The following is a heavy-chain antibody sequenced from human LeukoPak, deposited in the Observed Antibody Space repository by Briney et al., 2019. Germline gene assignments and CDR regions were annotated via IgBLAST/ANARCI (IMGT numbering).Heavy chain of an antibody. CDR3: AELGITMIGGV. V-gene: IGHV3-48*03. CDR2: ISSSGSTI. Sequence: GGSLRLSCAASGFTFSSYEMNWVRQAPGKGLEWVSYISSSGSTIYHADSVKGRFTISRDNAKNSLYLQMNSLRAEDTAVYYCAELGITMIGGVWGKGTTVTIPS. D-gene: IGHD3-10*02. J-gene: IGHJ6*04. CDR1: GFTFSSYE.